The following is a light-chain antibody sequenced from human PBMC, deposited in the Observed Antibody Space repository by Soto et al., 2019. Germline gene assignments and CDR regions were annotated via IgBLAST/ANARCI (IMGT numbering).Light chain of an antibody. V-gene: IGKV1-17*01. CDR3: LQHNGYPRT. Sequence: DIQMTQSPSSLSASVGDRVTITCRASQDIRNDVGWLQLKPGRAPKRLIYAASSRQAGVPSRFSGSGSGTEFTLTISSLQPEDFATYYCLQHNGYPRTFGQGTKVEIK. CDR2: AAS. CDR1: QDIRND. J-gene: IGKJ1*01.